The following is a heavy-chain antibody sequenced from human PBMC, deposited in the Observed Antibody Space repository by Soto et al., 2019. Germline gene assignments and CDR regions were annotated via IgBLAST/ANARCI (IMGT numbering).Heavy chain of an antibody. CDR2: INHSGST. D-gene: IGHD6-13*01. CDR3: ARGLWSSSWYGWFDP. V-gene: IGHV4-34*01. Sequence: SETLSLTCAVYGGSFSGYYWSWIRQPPGKGLEWIGEINHSGSTNYNPSLKSRVTISVDTSKNQFSLKLSSVTAADTAVYYCARGLWSSSWYGWFDPWGQGTLVTVSS. J-gene: IGHJ5*02. CDR1: GGSFSGYY.